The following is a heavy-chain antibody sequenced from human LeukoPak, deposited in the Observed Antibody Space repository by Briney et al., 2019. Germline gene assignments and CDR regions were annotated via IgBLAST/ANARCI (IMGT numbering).Heavy chain of an antibody. CDR2: INHSGST. V-gene: IGHV4-34*01. CDR1: GGSFSGYY. CDR3: ARQAPGYSYGYVY. Sequence: PSETLSLTCAGYGGSFSGYYWSWIRQPPGKGLEWIGEINHSGSTNYNPSLKSRVTISVDTSKNQFSLKLSSVTAADTAVYYCARQAPGYSYGYVYWGQGTLVTVSS. J-gene: IGHJ4*02. D-gene: IGHD5-18*01.